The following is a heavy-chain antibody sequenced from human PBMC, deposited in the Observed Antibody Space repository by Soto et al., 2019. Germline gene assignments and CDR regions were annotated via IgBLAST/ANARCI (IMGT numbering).Heavy chain of an antibody. CDR2: ISPGSRYP. Sequence: GGSLRLSCAGSGFTFCDSYISFIRQAPGKWLEWLSYISPGSRYPAYADSVKGRFTISRDNAKRSLYLQMMSLTAEDTAIYYCVRGGGGGLFDPWGQGTMVTVSS. CDR1: GFTFCDSY. D-gene: IGHD2-15*01. J-gene: IGHJ5*02. CDR3: VRGGGGGLFDP. V-gene: IGHV3-11*06.